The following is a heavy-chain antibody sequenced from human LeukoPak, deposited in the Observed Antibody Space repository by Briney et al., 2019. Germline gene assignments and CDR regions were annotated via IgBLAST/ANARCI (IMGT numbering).Heavy chain of an antibody. J-gene: IGHJ4*02. Sequence: GGSLRLSCAASGYTFSNYAMGWVRQAPGKVLEWVSAISGSGASTYYADSVKGRFTISRDNSKNTLYLQMNSLRSEDTAVYYCARSLGKWSLDYWGQGTLVTVSS. V-gene: IGHV3-23*01. D-gene: IGHD2-15*01. CDR2: ISGSGAST. CDR3: ARSLGKWSLDY. CDR1: GYTFSNYA.